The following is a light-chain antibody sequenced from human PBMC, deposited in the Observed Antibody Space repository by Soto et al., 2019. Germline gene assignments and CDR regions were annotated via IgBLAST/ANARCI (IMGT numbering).Light chain of an antibody. CDR3: QERTGWPTWT. Sequence: EIVLTQSPATLSLSPGGRATLSCRASQSVSLSLDWYQQKPGQAPRLLIYDASKRASGFPARFSGSGSGTDFTLTISSLAPEDFAVYYCQERTGWPTWTFGQWGKVDIX. CDR1: QSVSLS. V-gene: IGKV3-11*01. J-gene: IGKJ1*01. CDR2: DAS.